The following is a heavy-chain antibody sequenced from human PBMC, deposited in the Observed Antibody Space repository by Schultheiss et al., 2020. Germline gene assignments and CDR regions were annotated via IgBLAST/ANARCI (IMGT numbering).Heavy chain of an antibody. Sequence: SQTLLLTCTVSGDSIRSSGYYWGWIRQPPGKGLEWIGSFYYSGGTYYNPSLKSRVTMSVDTSENQFSLRLSSVTAADTAVYYCARGGSSPTHWFDPWGQGTLVTVSS. D-gene: IGHD6-25*01. V-gene: IGHV4-39*01. CDR1: GDSIRSSGYY. CDR2: FYYSGGT. J-gene: IGHJ5*02. CDR3: ARGGSSPTHWFDP.